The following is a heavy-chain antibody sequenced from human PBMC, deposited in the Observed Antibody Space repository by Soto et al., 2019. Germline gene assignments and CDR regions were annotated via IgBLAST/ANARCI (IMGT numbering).Heavy chain of an antibody. V-gene: IGHV3-11*06. J-gene: IGHJ4*02. CDR3: ARDLRDIVVVVAATDQSLFDY. Sequence: QVQLVESGGGLVKPGGSLRLSCAASGFTFSDYYMSWIRQAPGKGLEWVSYISSSSSYTNYADSVKGRFTISRDNAKNSLYLQMNSLRAEDTAVYSCARDLRDIVVVVAATDQSLFDYWGQGTLVTVSS. D-gene: IGHD2-15*01. CDR1: GFTFSDYY. CDR2: ISSSSSYT.